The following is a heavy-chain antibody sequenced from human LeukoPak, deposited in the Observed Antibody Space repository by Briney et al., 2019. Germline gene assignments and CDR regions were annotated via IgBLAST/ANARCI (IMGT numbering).Heavy chain of an antibody. CDR3: ARENPAYGSGSYFSY. D-gene: IGHD3-10*01. CDR2: IKQDGSEQ. CDR1: GSTFSSYW. V-gene: IGHV3-7*01. Sequence: GSLRPSCAASGSTFSSYWMSWVRQAPGKGLEWVAKIKQDGSEQYYVASVKGQFTISRENAKNSLYLQMNSLRAEDTAVYCCARENPAYGSGSYFSYWGQGTLVTVSS. J-gene: IGHJ4*02.